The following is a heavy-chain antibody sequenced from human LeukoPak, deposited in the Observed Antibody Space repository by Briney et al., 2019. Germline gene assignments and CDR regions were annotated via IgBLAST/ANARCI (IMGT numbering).Heavy chain of an antibody. CDR2: IDKKDNLYAT. J-gene: IGHJ5*02. V-gene: IGHV3-73*01. CDR1: GFTFSGFA. D-gene: IGHD2-15*01. CDR3: TRDRGTYNWFDP. Sequence: GGSLRLSCSASGFTFSGFAVHWVRQSSGKGLEWVGHIDKKDNLYATAYAESVKGRFTISRDDSKDTAFLHMHSLKTEDTALYYCTRDRGTYNWFDPWGQGTLLSVCS.